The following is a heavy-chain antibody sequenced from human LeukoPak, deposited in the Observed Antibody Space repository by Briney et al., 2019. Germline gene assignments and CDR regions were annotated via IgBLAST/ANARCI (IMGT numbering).Heavy chain of an antibody. V-gene: IGHV3-30*18. CDR1: GFTFSSYG. CDR3: AKTEGDSSGYYPCYFDY. CDR2: ISYDGSNK. Sequence: GGSLRLSCAASGFTFSSYGMHWVRQAPGKGLEWVAVISYDGSNKYYADSVKGRFTISRDNSKNTLYLQMNSLRAEDTAVYYCAKTEGDSSGYYPCYFDYWGQGTLVTVSS. D-gene: IGHD3-22*01. J-gene: IGHJ4*02.